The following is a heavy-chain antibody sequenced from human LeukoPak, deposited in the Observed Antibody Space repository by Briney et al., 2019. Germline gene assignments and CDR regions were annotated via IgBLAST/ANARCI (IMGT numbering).Heavy chain of an antibody. CDR2: VYSSGST. V-gene: IGHV4-4*09. CDR3: ARSRSGTYGSFDP. D-gene: IGHD3-10*01. J-gene: IGHJ5*02. CDR1: GGSISGFY. Sequence: SETLSLTCTVSGGSISGFYWTWIRQPPGKGLEWIGFVYSSGSTSYNPSLRSRVSMSLDTSRNQFSLRLSSLTAADTAIYYCARSRSGTYGSFDPWGQGALVTVSS.